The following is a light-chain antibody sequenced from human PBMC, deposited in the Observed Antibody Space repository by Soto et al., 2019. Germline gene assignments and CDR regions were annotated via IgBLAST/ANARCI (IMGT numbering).Light chain of an antibody. CDR3: QQRDNWPVT. CDR1: QSVSRY. CDR2: DAF. J-gene: IGKJ5*01. Sequence: EIVLTQSPATLSLSPGERATLSCRASQSVSRYLAWYQQKPGQAPRLLIYDAFKRAAGTPARLSGSGSGTDFTLTISSLEPEDFAVYYCQQRDNWPVTFGQGIRLEIK. V-gene: IGKV3-11*01.